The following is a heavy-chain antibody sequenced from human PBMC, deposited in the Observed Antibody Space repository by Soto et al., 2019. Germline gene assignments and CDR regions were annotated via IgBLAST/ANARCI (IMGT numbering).Heavy chain of an antibody. CDR3: AAGRFLEWLPPGVDYYYMDV. J-gene: IGHJ6*03. D-gene: IGHD3-3*01. V-gene: IGHV1-58*02. CDR2: IVVGSGNT. Sequence: GAAVKVSCKASGFTFTSSAMQWVRQARGQRLEWIGWIVVGSGNTNYAQKFQERVTITRDMSTSTAYMELSSLRSEDTAVYYCAAGRFLEWLPPGVDYYYMDVWGKGTTVTVSS. CDR1: GFTFTSSA.